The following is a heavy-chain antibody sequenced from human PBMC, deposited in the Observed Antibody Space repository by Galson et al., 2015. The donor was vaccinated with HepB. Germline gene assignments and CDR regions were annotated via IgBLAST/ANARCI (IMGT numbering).Heavy chain of an antibody. J-gene: IGHJ4*02. CDR2: INSDGSST. CDR1: GFTFRIYW. V-gene: IGHV3-74*01. CDR3: ASSGAGLATARHY. D-gene: IGHD2-21*02. Sequence: SLRLSCAASGFTFRIYWMHWVRQGPGKGLVWVSHINSDGSSTNYADSVKGRFTISRDNAKNTLYLQMNSLRAEDTAVYYCASSGAGLATARHYWGQGTLVTVSS.